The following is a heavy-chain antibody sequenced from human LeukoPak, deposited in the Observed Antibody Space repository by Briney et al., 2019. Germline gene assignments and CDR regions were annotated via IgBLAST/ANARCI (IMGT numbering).Heavy chain of an antibody. CDR3: ARSDGYGLVGI. Sequence: SGPLSLTCGVSSGSISSGIWWSWIRQPPGKGLEWIGRIYSTGSANYNPSLKSRVTMSVDTAKRQFSLRLKSVTAADTAVYYCARSDGYGLVGIWGQGTMVTVSS. J-gene: IGHJ3*02. V-gene: IGHV4-59*10. D-gene: IGHD3-10*01. CDR2: IYSTGSA. CDR1: SGSISSGIW.